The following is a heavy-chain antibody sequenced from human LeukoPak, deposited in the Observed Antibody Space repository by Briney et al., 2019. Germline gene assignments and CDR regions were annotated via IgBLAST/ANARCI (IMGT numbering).Heavy chain of an antibody. D-gene: IGHD6-19*01. Sequence: GGSLRLSCAASGFTFSSYAMNWVRQAPGKGLEWVSSISSSSSYIYYADSVKGRFTISRDNAKNSLYLQMNSLRAEDTAVYYCARGYSSFRFDYWGQGTLVTVSS. V-gene: IGHV3-21*01. CDR1: GFTFSSYA. CDR2: ISSSSSYI. CDR3: ARGYSSFRFDY. J-gene: IGHJ4*02.